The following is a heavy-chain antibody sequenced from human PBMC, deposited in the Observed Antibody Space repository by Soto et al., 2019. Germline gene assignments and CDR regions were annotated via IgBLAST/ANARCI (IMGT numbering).Heavy chain of an antibody. CDR3: ASDWNDCSTGTCYVSYYYHGMDV. CDR1: GYTFTNYG. D-gene: IGHD2-2*01. J-gene: IGHJ6*02. V-gene: IGHV1-18*01. CDR2: ISVRNGKI. Sequence: QVQLVQSGAEVKKPGASVRVSCKTSGYTFTNYGINWVRQAPGQGLEWMGWISVRNGKINYAQTFKGRVTMTTDTSTNTAYMELRSLRSDDTAIYYCASDWNDCSTGTCYVSYYYHGMDVWGQGTTVTVSS.